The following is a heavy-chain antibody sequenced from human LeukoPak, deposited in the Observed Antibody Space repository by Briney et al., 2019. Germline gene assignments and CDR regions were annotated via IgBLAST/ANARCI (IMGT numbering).Heavy chain of an antibody. D-gene: IGHD3-22*01. J-gene: IGHJ1*01. V-gene: IGHV3-30-3*01. CDR3: ARDRLSSGYYSFQH. CDR2: ISYDESNK. Sequence: GRSLRLSCAASGFTFSSYAMHWVRQAPGKGLEWVAVISYDESNKYYADSVKGRFTISRDNAKNSLYLQMNSLGAEDTAVYYCARDRLSSGYYSFQHWGQGTLVTVSS. CDR1: GFTFSSYA.